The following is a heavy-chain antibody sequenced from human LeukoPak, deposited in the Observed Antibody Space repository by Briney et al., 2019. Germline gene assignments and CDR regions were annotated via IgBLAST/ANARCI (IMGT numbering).Heavy chain of an antibody. Sequence: GGSLRLSCAASGFSFINFAMSWFRQAPGKGLEWVSSISNTGDIYYADSVKGRFAISRDSSRDTVYLQMNNLRAEDTAIYYCAKDSSTWGGYYFDYWGQGTLVIVSS. CDR1: GFSFINFA. CDR3: AKDSSTWGGYYFDY. D-gene: IGHD3-16*01. V-gene: IGHV3-23*01. CDR2: ISNTGDI. J-gene: IGHJ4*02.